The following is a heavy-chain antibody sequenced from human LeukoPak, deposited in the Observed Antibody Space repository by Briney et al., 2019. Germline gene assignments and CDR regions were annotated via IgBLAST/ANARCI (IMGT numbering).Heavy chain of an antibody. J-gene: IGHJ4*02. V-gene: IGHV3-21*01. D-gene: IGHD2-2*01. CDR3: ARDLSIVVVPAASFDY. Sequence: GGSLRLSCAASGFTFSDYSMNWVRQAPRRGLEWVSSISGTSTHIYYADSVRGRFTISRHIAENSLYLQMNSLRAEDTAVYYCARDLSIVVVPAASFDYWGQGTLVTVSS. CDR1: GFTFSDYS. CDR2: ISGTSTHI.